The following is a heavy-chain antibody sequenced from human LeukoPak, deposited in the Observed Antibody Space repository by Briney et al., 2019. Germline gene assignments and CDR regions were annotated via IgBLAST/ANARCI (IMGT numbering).Heavy chain of an antibody. V-gene: IGHV3-66*01. CDR1: GFTVSSNY. J-gene: IGHJ3*02. D-gene: IGHD3-22*01. CDR2: IYSGGST. CDR3: ARADRSGYYDAFDI. Sequence: GGSLRLSCAASGFTVSSNYMSWVRQAPGKGLEWVSVIYSGGSTYYADSVKGRFTISRDNSKNTLYLQMNSLRAEDTAVYYCARADRSGYYDAFDIWGQGTMVTVSS.